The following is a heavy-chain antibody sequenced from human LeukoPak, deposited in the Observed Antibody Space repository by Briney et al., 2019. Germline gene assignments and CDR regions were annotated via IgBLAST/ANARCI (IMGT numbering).Heavy chain of an antibody. CDR1: GFTFSNAW. Sequence: PGGSLRLSCAASGFTFSNAWMSWIRQAPGKGPEWVANINQDGSVKYYVDSVKGRFTISRDNAKNSLYLQINSLRAEDSAVYYCAREGDYTWSFLIWGQGTMVTVSS. CDR3: AREGDYTWSFLI. CDR2: INQDGSVK. V-gene: IGHV3-7*01. J-gene: IGHJ3*02. D-gene: IGHD1-26*01.